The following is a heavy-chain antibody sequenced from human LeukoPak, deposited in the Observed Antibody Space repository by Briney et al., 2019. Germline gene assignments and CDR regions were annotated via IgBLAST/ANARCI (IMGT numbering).Heavy chain of an antibody. J-gene: IGHJ3*02. CDR2: INPSGGSR. D-gene: IGHD1-26*01. V-gene: IGHV1-46*01. Sequence: ASVEVSCKASGYTFTSYYMHWVRQAPGQGLEWMGIINPSGGSRSYAQKFQGRVTMTRDTSTSTVYMELSSLRSEDTAVYYCARGSIVGAKTLGFGAFDIWGQGTMVTVPS. CDR1: GYTFTSYY. CDR3: ARGSIVGAKTLGFGAFDI.